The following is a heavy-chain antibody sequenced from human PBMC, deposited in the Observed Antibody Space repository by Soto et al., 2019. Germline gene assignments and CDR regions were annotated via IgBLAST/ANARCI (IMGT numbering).Heavy chain of an antibody. CDR3: AKAHVMVVAGSPFDY. CDR1: GYSISSGSD. V-gene: IGHV4-38-2*02. CDR2: IYHGGTT. D-gene: IGHD6-19*01. J-gene: IGHJ4*03. Sequence: PSETLSLTCTVSGYSISSGSDWGWIRQPPGKGPEWIASIYHGGTTFYNPSLKSRVTVSVDKSNNQFSMKLRSVTAADTAVYYCAKAHVMVVAGSPFDYWGHGTMGPVYS.